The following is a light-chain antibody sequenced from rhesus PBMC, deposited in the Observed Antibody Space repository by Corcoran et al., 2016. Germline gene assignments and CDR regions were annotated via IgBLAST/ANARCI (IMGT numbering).Light chain of an antibody. J-gene: IGKJ1*01. CDR2: KAS. Sequence: DIQMTQSPSSLSASVGDKVTITCRARQAISSWLAWYQQKPGKAPKLLIYKASSLQSRVPSRFSGSGPRTAFSLNLSSLQPEDFATYYCLHYSTSPPTFGQGTQVEIK. V-gene: IGKV1-22*01. CDR1: QAISSW. CDR3: LHYSTSPPT.